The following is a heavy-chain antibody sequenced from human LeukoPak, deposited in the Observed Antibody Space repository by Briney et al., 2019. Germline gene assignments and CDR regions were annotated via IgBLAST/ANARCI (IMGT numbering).Heavy chain of an antibody. Sequence: ASVKVSCKASGGTFSSYAISWVRQAPGQGLEWMGGIIPIFGTANYAQKFQGRVTITADESTSTAYMELSSLRSEDTAVYYCARSKSGSYPGCDYWGQGTLVTVSS. J-gene: IGHJ4*02. D-gene: IGHD1-26*01. CDR3: ARSKSGSYPGCDY. CDR2: IIPIFGTA. V-gene: IGHV1-69*13. CDR1: GGTFSSYA.